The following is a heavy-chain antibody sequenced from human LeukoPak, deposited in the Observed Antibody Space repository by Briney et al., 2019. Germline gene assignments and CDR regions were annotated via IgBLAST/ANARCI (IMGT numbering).Heavy chain of an antibody. CDR1: GGSISSSSYY. Sequence: SETLPLTCTVSGGSISSSSYYWGWIRQPPGKGLEWIGSIYYSGSTFYNPSLKSRVTISVDTSKNQFSLKLSSVTAADTAVYYCARHKMGPRIAAAGTFDYWGQGTLVTVSS. V-gene: IGHV4-39*01. D-gene: IGHD6-13*01. J-gene: IGHJ4*02. CDR3: ARHKMGPRIAAAGTFDY. CDR2: IYYSGST.